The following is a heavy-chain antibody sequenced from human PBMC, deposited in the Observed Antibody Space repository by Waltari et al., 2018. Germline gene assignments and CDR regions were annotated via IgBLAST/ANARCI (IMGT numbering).Heavy chain of an antibody. Sequence: QVQLVQSGAEVKKPGASVKVSCKASGYTFTSYYMHWVRQAPGQGLEWMGIINPSGGSTSYAQKFQGRVTMTRDTSTSTVYMELSSLRSEDTAVYYCARARGAAAGRGGGWFDPWGQGTLVTVSS. J-gene: IGHJ5*02. CDR3: ARARGAAAGRGGGWFDP. CDR2: INPSGGST. CDR1: GYTFTSYY. V-gene: IGHV1-46*01. D-gene: IGHD6-13*01.